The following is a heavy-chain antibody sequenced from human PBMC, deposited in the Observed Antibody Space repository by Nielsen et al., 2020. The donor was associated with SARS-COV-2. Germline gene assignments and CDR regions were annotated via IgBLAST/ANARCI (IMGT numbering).Heavy chain of an antibody. V-gene: IGHV3-9*01. CDR1: GFTFDDYA. CDR2: ISWNSGSI. CDR3: AKDVEYSSGWPFDY. Sequence: SLKISCAASGFTFDDYAMHWVRQAPGKGLEWVSGISWNSGSIGYADSVKGRFTISRDNAKNSLYLQMNSLRAEDTALYYCAKDVEYSSGWPFDYWGQGTLVTVSS. J-gene: IGHJ4*02. D-gene: IGHD6-19*01.